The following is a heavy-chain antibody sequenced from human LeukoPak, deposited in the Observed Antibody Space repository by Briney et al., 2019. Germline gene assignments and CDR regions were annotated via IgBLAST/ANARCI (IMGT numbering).Heavy chain of an antibody. D-gene: IGHD1-26*01. V-gene: IGHV4-39*07. J-gene: IGHJ3*02. CDR1: GGSISSSSYY. Sequence: SETLSLTCTVSGGSISSSSYYWGWIRQPPGEGLEWIGSIYYSGSTNYNPSLKSRVTISVDTSKNQFSLKLSSVTAADTAVYYCARGLVGATYLRAFDIWGQGTMVTVSS. CDR3: ARGLVGATYLRAFDI. CDR2: IYYSGST.